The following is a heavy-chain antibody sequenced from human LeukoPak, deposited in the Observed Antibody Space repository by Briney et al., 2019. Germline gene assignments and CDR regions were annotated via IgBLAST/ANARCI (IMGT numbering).Heavy chain of an antibody. J-gene: IGHJ4*02. CDR3: ARDLVGNYDPYFDY. CDR2: INPSGGST. Sequence: ASVTVSCKAFGYTFTSYYMHWVRQAPGQGLEWMGLINPSGGSTSYAQKFQGRVTMTRDTSTSTVYMELSSLRSEDTAVYYCARDLVGNYDPYFDYWGQGTLVTVSS. V-gene: IGHV1-46*01. CDR1: GYTFTSYY. D-gene: IGHD3-3*01.